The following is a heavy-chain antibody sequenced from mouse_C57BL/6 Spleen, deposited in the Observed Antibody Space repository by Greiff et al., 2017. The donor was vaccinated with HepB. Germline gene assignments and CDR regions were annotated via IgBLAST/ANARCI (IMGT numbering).Heavy chain of an antibody. D-gene: IGHD2-5*01. CDR3: ARIDSNDYAMDY. J-gene: IGHJ4*01. Sequence: VQLQESGAELVKPGASVKMSCKASGYTFTSYWITWVKQRPGQGLEWIGDIYPGSGSTNYNEKFKSKATLTVDTSSSTAYMQLSSLTSEDSAVYYCARIDSNDYAMDYWGQGTSVTVSS. V-gene: IGHV1-55*01. CDR2: IYPGSGST. CDR1: GYTFTSYW.